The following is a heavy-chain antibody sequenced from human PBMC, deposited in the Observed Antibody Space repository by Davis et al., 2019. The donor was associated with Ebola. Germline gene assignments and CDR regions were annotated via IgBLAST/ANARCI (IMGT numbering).Heavy chain of an antibody. CDR3: ARDISHDY. CDR1: GFTFSSYS. CDR2: ISSSSSTI. J-gene: IGHJ4*02. Sequence: PGGSLRLSCAASGFTFSSYSMNWVRQAPGKGLEWVSYISSSSSTIYYADSVKGRFTISRDNAKNSLYLQMKSLRDEDTAVYYCARDISHDYWGQGTLVTVSS. V-gene: IGHV3-48*02.